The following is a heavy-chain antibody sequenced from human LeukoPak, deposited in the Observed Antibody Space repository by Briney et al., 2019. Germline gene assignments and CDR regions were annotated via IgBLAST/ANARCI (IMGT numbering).Heavy chain of an antibody. CDR2: INPNSGGT. V-gene: IGHV1-2*02. Sequence: ASVKVSCKASGYTFTGYYMHWVRQAPGQGLEWMGWINPNSGGTNYAQKFQGRVTMTRDTSISTACMELSRLRSDDTAAYYCARAGLVSRNFDYWGQGTLVTVSS. J-gene: IGHJ4*02. CDR3: ARAGLVSRNFDY. D-gene: IGHD6-6*01. CDR1: GYTFTGYY.